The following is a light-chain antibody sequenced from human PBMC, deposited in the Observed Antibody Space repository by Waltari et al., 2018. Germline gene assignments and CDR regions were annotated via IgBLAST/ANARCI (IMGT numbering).Light chain of an antibody. CDR3: SAWDSSLNTWV. J-gene: IGLJ3*02. Sequence: QSVLTQPPSTSGDPGQRVTIPCTGRRSATGVGYFVLWYQQFPGTAPKLLIYENNKRPSGVSDRFSGSKSGTSASLTITGLQSEDEADYYCSAWDSSLNTWVFGGGTRLTVL. CDR1: RSATGVGYF. V-gene: IGLV1-51*02. CDR2: ENN.